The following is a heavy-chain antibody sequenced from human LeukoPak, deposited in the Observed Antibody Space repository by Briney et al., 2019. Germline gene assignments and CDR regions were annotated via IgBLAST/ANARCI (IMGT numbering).Heavy chain of an antibody. CDR3: ARVLAVAGEYYFDY. D-gene: IGHD6-19*01. V-gene: IGHV4-59*01. CDR1: GGSIGSYY. Sequence: SETLSLTCTVSGGSIGSYYWSWIRQPPGKGLEWIGYIYYSGSTNYNPSLKSLVTISVDTSKNQFSLKLSSMTAADTAVYYCARVLAVAGEYYFDYWGQGTLVTVSS. J-gene: IGHJ4*02. CDR2: IYYSGST.